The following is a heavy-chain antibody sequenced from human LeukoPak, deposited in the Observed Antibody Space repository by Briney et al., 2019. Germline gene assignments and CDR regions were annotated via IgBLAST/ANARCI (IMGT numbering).Heavy chain of an antibody. CDR1: GFTFSSYD. V-gene: IGHV3-13*01. CDR2: IGTAGDT. CDR3: ARSVVGGSGSPPGCYYYYGTDV. D-gene: IGHD3-10*01. J-gene: IGHJ6*02. Sequence: GGSLRLSCAASGFTFSSYDMHWVRQATGKGLEWVSAIGTAGDTYYPGSVKGRFTISRENAKNSLYLQMNSLRAGDTAVYYCARSVVGGSGSPPGCYYYYGTDVWGQGTTVTVSS.